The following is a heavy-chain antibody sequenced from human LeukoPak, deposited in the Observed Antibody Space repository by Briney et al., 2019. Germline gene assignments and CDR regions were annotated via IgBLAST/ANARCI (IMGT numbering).Heavy chain of an antibody. CDR3: ARDPSTVGATPFDY. J-gene: IGHJ4*02. CDR1: AFTFSSYW. V-gene: IGHV3-74*01. D-gene: IGHD1-26*01. CDR2: INSDGSST. Sequence: GGSLRLSCAASAFTFSSYWMHWVRQAPGKGLVWVSRINSDGSSTTYADSVKGRFTISRDNAKNTLYLQMNSLRAEDTAAYYCARDPSTVGATPFDYWGQGTLVTVSS.